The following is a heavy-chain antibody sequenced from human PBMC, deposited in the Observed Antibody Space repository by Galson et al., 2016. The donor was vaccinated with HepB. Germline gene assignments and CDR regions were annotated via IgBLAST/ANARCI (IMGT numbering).Heavy chain of an antibody. Sequence: LRLSCAASGFTFSTYYVSWVRQAPGKGLEWVANIKEDGSEKYYVDSVKGRFTISRDNAKRSMYLQMNSLRGEDTAVYYCARDGRTNCGGHCYPFDHWGQGTLVTVSS. V-gene: IGHV3-7*03. J-gene: IGHJ4*02. CDR1: GFTFSTYY. CDR2: IKEDGSEK. D-gene: IGHD2-21*02. CDR3: ARDGRTNCGGHCYPFDH.